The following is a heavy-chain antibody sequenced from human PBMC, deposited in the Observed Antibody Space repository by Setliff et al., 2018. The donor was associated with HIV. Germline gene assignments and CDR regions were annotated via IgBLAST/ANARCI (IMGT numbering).Heavy chain of an antibody. CDR2: IHYSGST. D-gene: IGHD3-16*01. Sequence: TLSLTCTVSGGSISSGGYYWSWIRQHPGKGLEWIGYIHYSGSTYFNPSLKSRVTISLDTSKNQFSLKVSSVTATDTAVYYCAKRTFGSGRLDPWGQGTLVTVSS. J-gene: IGHJ5*02. CDR3: AKRTFGSGRLDP. CDR1: GGSISSGGYY. V-gene: IGHV4-31*03.